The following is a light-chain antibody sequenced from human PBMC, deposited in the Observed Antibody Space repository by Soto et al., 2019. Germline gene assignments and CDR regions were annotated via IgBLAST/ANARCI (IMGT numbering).Light chain of an antibody. V-gene: IGKV3-15*01. Sequence: EIVMTQSPATLSVSPGERATLSCRASQSVGSSLAWYQQKPGRAPRLLIYGASTRATGIPARFSGSGSGTEFSLTISGLQTEDFAVYYCQQYNKWPPWTFGQGTKVDIK. CDR1: QSVGSS. CDR2: GAS. CDR3: QQYNKWPPWT. J-gene: IGKJ1*01.